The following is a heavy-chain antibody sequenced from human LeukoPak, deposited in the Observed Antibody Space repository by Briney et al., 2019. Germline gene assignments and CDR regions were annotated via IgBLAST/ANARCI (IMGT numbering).Heavy chain of an antibody. D-gene: IGHD2-15*01. Sequence: SETLSLTCAVYGGSFSGYYWSWIRQLPGKGLEWIGEINHSGSTNYNPSLKSRVTISVDTSKNQFSLKLSSVTAADTAVYYCARGLSAIVYWGQGTLVTVSS. CDR1: GGSFSGYY. J-gene: IGHJ4*02. CDR2: INHSGST. V-gene: IGHV4-34*01. CDR3: ARGLSAIVY.